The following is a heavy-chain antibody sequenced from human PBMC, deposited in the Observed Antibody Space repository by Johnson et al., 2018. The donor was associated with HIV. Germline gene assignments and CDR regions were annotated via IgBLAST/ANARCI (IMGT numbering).Heavy chain of an antibody. D-gene: IGHD1-7*01. V-gene: IGHV3-30*04. CDR3: AKDRRELPSPFDI. CDR2: ISFDGGTK. J-gene: IGHJ3*02. Sequence: QVQLVESGGGVVQPWRSMRLSCAASGLNFSDYSMHWVRQAPGKGLEWVAIISFDGGTKYYADSVKGRFTISRDNSNNTLYLQMNSLRVEDTAVYYCAKDRRELPSPFDIWGQGTMVTVSS. CDR1: GLNFSDYS.